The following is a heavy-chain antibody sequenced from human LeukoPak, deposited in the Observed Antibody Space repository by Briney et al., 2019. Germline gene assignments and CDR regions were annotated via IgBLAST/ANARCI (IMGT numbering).Heavy chain of an antibody. V-gene: IGHV4-34*01. CDR1: GGSFSGYY. J-gene: IGHJ4*02. D-gene: IGHD6-19*01. Sequence: NSSETLSLTCAVYGGSFSGYYWSWLRQPPGKGLEWIGEINHSGSTNYNPSLKSRVTISVDTSKNQFSPKLSSVTAADTAVYYCASRKGSGWDFDYWGQGTLVTVSS. CDR3: ASRKGSGWDFDY. CDR2: INHSGST.